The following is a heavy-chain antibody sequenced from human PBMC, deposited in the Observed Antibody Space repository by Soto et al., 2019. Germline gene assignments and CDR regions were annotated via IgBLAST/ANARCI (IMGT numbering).Heavy chain of an antibody. J-gene: IGHJ5*02. CDR1: GGSMTSFY. D-gene: IGHD2-21*01. Sequence: SETLSLTCTVSGGSMTSFYWSWIRQPPGKELEWIGYVFHSGTTNYNPSLKSRVIISVYTSKNQFSLRLNSVTAADTAVYYCAGSISGDPWFDPWGQGTLVTVSS. CDR3: AGSISGDPWFDP. CDR2: VFHSGTT. V-gene: IGHV4-59*03.